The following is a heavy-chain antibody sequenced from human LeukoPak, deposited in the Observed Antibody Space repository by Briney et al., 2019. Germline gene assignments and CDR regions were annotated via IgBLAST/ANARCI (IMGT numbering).Heavy chain of an antibody. CDR2: ISSGGTP. CDR3: ARGGAGYAFDY. V-gene: IGHV3-66*02. D-gene: IGHD5-12*01. J-gene: IGHJ4*02. Sequence: GGSLRLSCAASGLTVSTNYMSWVRQAPGKGLEWVPVISSGGTPYYADSVKGRFTISRDSSENTLYLQMHSLRAEDTAVYYCARGGAGYAFDYWGQGTLVTVSS. CDR1: GLTVSTNY.